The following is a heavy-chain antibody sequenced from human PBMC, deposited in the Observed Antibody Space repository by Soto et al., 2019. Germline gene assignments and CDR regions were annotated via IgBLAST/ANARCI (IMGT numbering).Heavy chain of an antibody. CDR1: GYTFFSYD. CDR2: MNPNTGDT. D-gene: IGHD5-12*01. Sequence: QVQLVQSGAEVKKPGASVKVSCKASGYTFFSYDINWVRQATGQGPEWMGWMNPNTGDTGYAQKFQGRVTMTRNTSINTANLELSSLRSDDTAVYFCARGDGYIFDYWGQGTLVTVSS. J-gene: IGHJ4*02. CDR3: ARGDGYIFDY. V-gene: IGHV1-8*01.